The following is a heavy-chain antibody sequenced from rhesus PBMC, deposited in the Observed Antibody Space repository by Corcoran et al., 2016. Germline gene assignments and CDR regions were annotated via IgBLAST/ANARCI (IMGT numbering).Heavy chain of an antibody. Sequence: QLQLQESGPGLVKPSETLSVTCAVSGGSISSSYWSWIRQAPGKGLEWIGYIYGSGSSTNHNPSLKSRVTLSVDTSKNQLSLKLSSVTTADTAVYYCAKYLAYFDYWGQGVLVTVSS. CDR1: GGSISSSY. CDR3: AKYLAYFDY. J-gene: IGHJ4*01. CDR2: IYGSGSST. V-gene: IGHV4-169*01. D-gene: IGHD2-21*01.